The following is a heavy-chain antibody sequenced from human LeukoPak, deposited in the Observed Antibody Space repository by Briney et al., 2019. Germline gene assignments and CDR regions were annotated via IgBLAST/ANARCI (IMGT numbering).Heavy chain of an antibody. V-gene: IGHV1-46*01. CDR1: GYTFTSYG. D-gene: IGHD3-16*02. Sequence: ASVKVSCKASGYTFTSYGISWVRQAPGQGLEWMGLINPSGSSTLYAQKFQGRVTMTRDMSTTTDYMELSSLRSEDTAVYYCARDNSVGGIAWWFDPWGQGTLVTVSS. J-gene: IGHJ5*02. CDR3: ARDNSVGGIAWWFDP. CDR2: INPSGSST.